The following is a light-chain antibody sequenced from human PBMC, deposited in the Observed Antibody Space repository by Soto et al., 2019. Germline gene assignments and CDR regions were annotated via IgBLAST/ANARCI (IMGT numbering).Light chain of an antibody. CDR1: QSVTSTY. Sequence: DTVLTQSPGTLSLSPGERATLSCRASQSVTSTYLAWYQHRPGQAHRLLIYVASTRATGIPDRFSGSGSGTDFTLTISRLEPEDFAVYYCQQYAYPPWTFGHGTKVEIK. CDR2: VAS. V-gene: IGKV3-20*01. J-gene: IGKJ1*01. CDR3: QQYAYPPWT.